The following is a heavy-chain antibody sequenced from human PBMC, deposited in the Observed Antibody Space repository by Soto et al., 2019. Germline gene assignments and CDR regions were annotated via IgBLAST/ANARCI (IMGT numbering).Heavy chain of an antibody. CDR3: AKAPSRITMIVVVTLPVY. CDR2: ISYDGSNK. J-gene: IGHJ4*02. D-gene: IGHD3-22*01. V-gene: IGHV3-30*18. Sequence: QVQLVESGGGVVQPGRSLRLSCAASGFTFSSYGMHWVRQAPGKGLEWVAVISYDGSNKYYADSVKGRFTISRDNSKNLLYLQMNSLRAEDTAVYYCAKAPSRITMIVVVTLPVYWGQGTLVTVSS. CDR1: GFTFSSYG.